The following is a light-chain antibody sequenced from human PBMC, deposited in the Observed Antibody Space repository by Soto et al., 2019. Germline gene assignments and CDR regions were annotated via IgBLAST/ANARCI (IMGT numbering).Light chain of an antibody. CDR1: QSVSSSY. CDR2: GAS. V-gene: IGKV3-20*01. CDR3: QQYGSSPIT. Sequence: EIVLTQSPGTLCLSPGERATLSCRASQSVSSSYLAWYQQKPGQAPRLLIYGASSRATGIPDRFSGSGSGTDFTLTISRLEPEDFAVYYCQQYGSSPITFGQGTQREIK. J-gene: IGKJ5*01.